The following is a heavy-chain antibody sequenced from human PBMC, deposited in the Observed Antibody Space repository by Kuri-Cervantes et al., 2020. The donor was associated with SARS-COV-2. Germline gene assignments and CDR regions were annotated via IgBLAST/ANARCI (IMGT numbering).Heavy chain of an antibody. CDR1: GYTFTSYG. Sequence: ASVKVSCKASGYTFTSYGISWVRQAPGQGLEWMGIINPSGGSTSYAQKFQGRVTMTRDTSTSTVYMELSSLRSEDTAVYYCTRDDNWGDTRGVDYWGQGTLVTVSS. D-gene: IGHD3-16*01. CDR2: INPSGGST. J-gene: IGHJ4*02. V-gene: IGHV1-46*03. CDR3: TRDDNWGDTRGVDY.